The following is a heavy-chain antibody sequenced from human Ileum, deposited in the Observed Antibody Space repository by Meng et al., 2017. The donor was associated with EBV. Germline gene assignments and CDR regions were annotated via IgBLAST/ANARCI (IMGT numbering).Heavy chain of an antibody. V-gene: IGHV4-39*01. CDR2: SYYSGKT. CDR1: GGSTRRRNCF. CDR3: VRRQKSDGDYAHFDN. J-gene: IGHJ4*02. D-gene: IGHD4-17*01. Sequence: QLQLTGVRPGMDKQSVNLSPSCTVSGGSTRRRNCFWGLIRQPPGKGLEWLGSSYYSGKTYYNPSLRSRVSISVDTSKNQFSLKLSSVTAADTAVYYCVRRQKSDGDYAHFDNWGQGTLVTVSS.